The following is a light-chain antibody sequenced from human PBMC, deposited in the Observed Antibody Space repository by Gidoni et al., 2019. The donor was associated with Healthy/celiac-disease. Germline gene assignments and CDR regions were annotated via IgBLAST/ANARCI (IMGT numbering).Light chain of an antibody. CDR3: QQRSNRPGVT. V-gene: IGKV3-11*01. CDR2: DAS. J-gene: IGKJ3*01. Sequence: DSVLTQSPATLSLSPRERATLSCRASQSVSNYLAWYQQRPGQAPRLLIYDASNRATGIPARFSGSGSGTDFTLTISSLEPEDFAVYYCQQRSNRPGVTFGPGTKVDIK. CDR1: QSVSNY.